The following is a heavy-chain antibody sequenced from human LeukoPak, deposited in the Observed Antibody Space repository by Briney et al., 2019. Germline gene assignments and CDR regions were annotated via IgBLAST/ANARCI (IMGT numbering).Heavy chain of an antibody. D-gene: IGHD4-23*01. CDR1: GFTVSSYY. V-gene: IGHV3-66*02. CDR2: LYSGGNT. J-gene: IGHJ4*02. CDR3: ARGRGSYNCNSNFDY. Sequence: GGTLRLSCAASGFTVSSYYMTWVRQAQGKGLEGGSILYSGGNTYYADSVKGRLTISRDNSTNSVSLQMNGRRAEDTALYYCARGRGSYNCNSNFDYWGQGTLVTVSS.